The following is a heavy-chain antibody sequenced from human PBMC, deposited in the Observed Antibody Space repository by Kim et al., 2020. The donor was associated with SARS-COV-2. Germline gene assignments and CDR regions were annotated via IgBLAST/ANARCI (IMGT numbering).Heavy chain of an antibody. Sequence: GGSLRLSCSTSGFSFSDHGMHWLRQTSEKGLEWVSVSSNDGHTTYYAESVRGRFTISRDNYKNILYLEMNSLRVEDTALYYCVRDRAYHGPETWCGGLDVWGQGTTVTVSS. V-gene: IGHV3-30*03. J-gene: IGHJ6*02. CDR2: SSNDGHTT. CDR1: GFSFSDHG. D-gene: IGHD3-10*01. CDR3: VRDRAYHGPETWCGGLDV.